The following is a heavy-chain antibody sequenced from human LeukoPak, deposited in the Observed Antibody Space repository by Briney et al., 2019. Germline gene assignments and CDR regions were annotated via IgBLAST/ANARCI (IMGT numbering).Heavy chain of an antibody. CDR2: ISGSGGST. CDR3: AKDLGDCSSTSCLFDY. CDR1: GFTFSSYA. D-gene: IGHD2-2*01. Sequence: TGGSLRLSCAASGFTFSSYAMSWVRQAPGKGLEWVSAISGSGGSTYYADSVKGRFTISRDNSKNTLFLQMNSLRAEDTAIYYCAKDLGDCSSTSCLFDYWGQGTLVTVSS. V-gene: IGHV3-23*01. J-gene: IGHJ4*02.